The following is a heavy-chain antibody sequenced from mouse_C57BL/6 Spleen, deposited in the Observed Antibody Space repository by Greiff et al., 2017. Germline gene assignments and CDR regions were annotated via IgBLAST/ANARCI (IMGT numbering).Heavy chain of an antibody. CDR3: ARWWDGCAY. J-gene: IGHJ3*01. V-gene: IGHV1-61*01. Sequence: QVQLKQPGAELVRPGSSVKLSCKASGYTFTSYWMDWVKQRPGQGLEWIGNIYPSDSETHYNQKFKDKATLTVDKSSSTAYMQLSSLTSEDSAVYYCARWWDGCAYWGQGTLVTVSA. CDR1: GYTFTSYW. D-gene: IGHD3-3*01. CDR2: IYPSDSET.